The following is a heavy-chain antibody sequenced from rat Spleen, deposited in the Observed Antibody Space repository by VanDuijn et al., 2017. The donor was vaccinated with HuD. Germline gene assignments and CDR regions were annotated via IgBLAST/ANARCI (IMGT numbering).Heavy chain of an antibody. Sequence: EVQLVESGGGIVQPGRSMKLSCAASGFTFSNYDMVWVRQAPTKGLKWVASISYDGSTPYYRDSVKGRFTISRDNAKSTLYLQMDSLRSEDTATYYCARPNYGYPFAYWGQGTLVTVSS. V-gene: IGHV5-7*01. J-gene: IGHJ3*01. CDR1: GFTFSNYD. CDR3: ARPNYGYPFAY. D-gene: IGHD1-11*01. CDR2: ISYDGSTP.